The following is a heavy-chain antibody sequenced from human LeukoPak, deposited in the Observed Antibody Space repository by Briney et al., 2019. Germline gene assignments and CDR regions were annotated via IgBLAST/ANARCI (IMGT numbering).Heavy chain of an antibody. CDR2: ISGSGGST. CDR1: GSTFSSYG. Sequence: GGSLRLSCAASGSTFSSYGMSWVRQAPAKGLEWVSAISGSGGSTYYADSVKGRFTISRDGSKNTLYLQMNSLRAEDTAVYYCAKPWELLTYYFDYWGQGTLVTVSS. J-gene: IGHJ4*02. CDR3: AKPWELLTYYFDY. D-gene: IGHD1-26*01. V-gene: IGHV3-23*01.